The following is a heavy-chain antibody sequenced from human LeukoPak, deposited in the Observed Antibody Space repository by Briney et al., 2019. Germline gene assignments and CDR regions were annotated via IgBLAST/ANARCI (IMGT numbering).Heavy chain of an antibody. D-gene: IGHD1-26*01. Sequence: ASVKVSCKASGYTFTGYYIHWVRQAPGQGLEWMGWINSNSGGTNYAQKFQGWVTMTRDASISTAYMELSRLRSDDTAVYYCARVVVSRWELRERIDYWGQGTLVTVSS. CDR1: GYTFTGYY. CDR2: INSNSGGT. J-gene: IGHJ4*02. CDR3: ARVVVSRWELRERIDY. V-gene: IGHV1-2*04.